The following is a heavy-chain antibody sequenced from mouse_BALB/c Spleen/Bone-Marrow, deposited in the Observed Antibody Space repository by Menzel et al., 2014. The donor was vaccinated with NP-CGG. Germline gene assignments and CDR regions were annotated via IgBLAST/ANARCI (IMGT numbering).Heavy chain of an antibody. D-gene: IGHD4-1*01. V-gene: IGHV1-7*01. J-gene: IGHJ2*01. CDR2: INPSTGHT. CDR3: ATGYYFDY. CDR1: GYTFTSYW. Sequence: QVQLKESGAELAKPGASVKMSCKASGYTFTSYWMHWVKQRPRQGLEWIGYINPSTGHTEYNQKFKDKATLTADKSSSTAYMQLSSLTSEDSAVYYCATGYYFDYWGQGTTLTVSS.